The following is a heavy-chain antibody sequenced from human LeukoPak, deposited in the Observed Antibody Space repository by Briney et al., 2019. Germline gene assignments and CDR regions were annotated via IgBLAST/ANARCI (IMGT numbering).Heavy chain of an antibody. J-gene: IGHJ4*02. D-gene: IGHD2-15*01. CDR2: ISGSGGST. CDR3: AKVPINRIVVVVAATLYYFDY. CDR1: GFTFSSYA. V-gene: IGHV3-23*01. Sequence: GGSLRLSCAASGFTFSSYAMSWVRQAPGKGLEWVSAISGSGGSTYYADSVKGRFTISRDNSKNTLYLQTNSLRAEDTAVYYCAKVPINRIVVVVAATLYYFDYWGQGTLVTVSS.